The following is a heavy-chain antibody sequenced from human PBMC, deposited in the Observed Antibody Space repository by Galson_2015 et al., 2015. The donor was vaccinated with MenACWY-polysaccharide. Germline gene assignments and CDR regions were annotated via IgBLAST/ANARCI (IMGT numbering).Heavy chain of an antibody. J-gene: IGHJ4*02. CDR2: DTSSGDAT. CDR3: SRYFSGFRCYSGLDY. CDR1: GFTFSNYF. D-gene: IGHD2-15*01. V-gene: IGHV3-23*01. Sequence: SLRLSCAASGFTFSNYFMTWVRQAPGKGLEWVSTDTSSGDATYYADSVKGRFTISRDNSRNTLYLQMNSLRAEDTAVYYCSRYFSGFRCYSGLDYWCQ.